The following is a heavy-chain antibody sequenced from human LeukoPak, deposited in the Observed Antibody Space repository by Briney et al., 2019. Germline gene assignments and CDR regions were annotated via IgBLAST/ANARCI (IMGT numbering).Heavy chain of an antibody. CDR1: GLTFSSYG. J-gene: IGHJ4*02. V-gene: IGHV3-30*18. Sequence: GGSLRLSCAASGLTFSSYGMHWVRQARGKGLEWVAVISYDGSNKYYADSVKGRFTISRDNCKNTLYLQMNSLRAEDTAVYYCAKGRITMIVVSEFDYWGQGTLGTVSA. D-gene: IGHD3-22*01. CDR3: AKGRITMIVVSEFDY. CDR2: ISYDGSNK.